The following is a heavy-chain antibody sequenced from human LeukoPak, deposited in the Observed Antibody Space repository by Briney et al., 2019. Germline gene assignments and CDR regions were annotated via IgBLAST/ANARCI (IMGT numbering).Heavy chain of an antibody. CDR1: GGTFSSYA. J-gene: IGHJ6*02. D-gene: IGHD3-10*01. CDR2: INAGNGNT. CDR3: ARGRGGVIARYYGMDV. V-gene: IGHV1-3*01. Sequence: ASVKVSCKASGGTFSSYAISWVRQAPGQRLEWMGWINAGNGNTKYSQKFQGRVTITRDTSASTAYMELSSLRSEDTAVYYCARGRGGVIARYYGMDVWGQGTTVTVSS.